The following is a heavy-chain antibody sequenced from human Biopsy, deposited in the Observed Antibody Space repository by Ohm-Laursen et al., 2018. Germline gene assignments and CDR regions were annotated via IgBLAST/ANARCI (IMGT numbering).Heavy chain of an antibody. CDR2: IHYSGYT. D-gene: IGHD3-16*01. Sequence: TLSLTCTVSGVSINTGGYYWTWIRQHPGTGLEWIGYIHYSGYTLYNPSLKSRLPISVDTSRNQFSLKLTSVTAADTALYYCTRAGGGKIYGLWGQGTLVTVSS. CDR3: TRAGGGKIYGL. J-gene: IGHJ4*02. V-gene: IGHV4-31*03. CDR1: GVSINTGGYY.